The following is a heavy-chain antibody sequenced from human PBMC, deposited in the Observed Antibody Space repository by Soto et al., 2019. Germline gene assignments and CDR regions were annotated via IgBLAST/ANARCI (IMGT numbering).Heavy chain of an antibody. CDR2: IDVANGYT. V-gene: IGHV1-3*01. J-gene: IGHJ5*02. CDR3: AKDGWVTTWRLGP. D-gene: IGHD5-18*01. CDR1: GFTFTDYG. Sequence: QVQLVQSGAAVKKPGASVKVSCKASGFTFTDYGLHWVRQAPGQRLEWMGWIDVANGYTKYSQKFQDRVIITRDTSASTGYMELSSLRSEDTAVYYCAKDGWVTTWRLGPWGQGALVTVSS.